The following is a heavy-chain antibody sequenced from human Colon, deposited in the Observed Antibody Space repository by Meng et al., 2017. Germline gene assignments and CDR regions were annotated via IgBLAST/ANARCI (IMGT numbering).Heavy chain of an antibody. Sequence: QVQVVQSGAEVKKPGASVKVPCKASGYTFTGYYMHWVRQAPGQGLEWMGRINPNSGGTNYAQKFQGRVTMTRDTSISTAYMELSRLRSDDTAVYYCARSPYDFWSGYSRIFDYWGQGTLVTVSS. CDR2: INPNSGGT. CDR3: ARSPYDFWSGYSRIFDY. J-gene: IGHJ4*02. CDR1: GYTFTGYY. V-gene: IGHV1-2*06. D-gene: IGHD3-3*01.